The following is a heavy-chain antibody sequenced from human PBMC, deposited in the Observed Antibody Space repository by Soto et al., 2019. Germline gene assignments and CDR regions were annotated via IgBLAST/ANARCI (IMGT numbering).Heavy chain of an antibody. V-gene: IGHV4-30-4*01. D-gene: IGHD4-17*01. CDR2: IYYSGST. J-gene: IGHJ4*02. CDR3: DRNDYGDQKPPFPDY. CDR1: GGSISSGDYY. Sequence: QVQLQESGPGLVKPSQTLSLTCTVSGGSISSGDYYWSWIRQPPGKGLEWIGYIYYSGSTYYNPSLKSRVTISVDPSKNQFSLKLSSVTAADTAVYYCDRNDYGDQKPPFPDYWGQGTLVTVSS.